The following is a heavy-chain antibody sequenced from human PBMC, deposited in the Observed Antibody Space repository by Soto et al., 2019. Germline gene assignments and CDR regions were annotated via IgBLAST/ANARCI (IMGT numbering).Heavy chain of an antibody. J-gene: IGHJ3*02. V-gene: IGHV4-39*01. Sequence: PSETLSLTCTVSGGSISSSSYYWGWIRQPPGKGLEWIGSIYYSGSTYYNPSLKSRVTISVDTSKNQFSLKLSSVTAADTAVYYCARRFDYRGGNDAFDIWGQGTIVTVSS. CDR3: ARRFDYRGGNDAFDI. CDR2: IYYSGST. CDR1: GGSISSSSYY. D-gene: IGHD4-17*01.